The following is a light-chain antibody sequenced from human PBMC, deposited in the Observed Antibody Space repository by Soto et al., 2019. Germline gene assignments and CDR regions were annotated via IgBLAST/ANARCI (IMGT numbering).Light chain of an antibody. V-gene: IGKV3-15*01. CDR1: QSLNSN. CDR2: GAS. Sequence: EIVMTQSPATLSVSPGERATLSCRASQSLNSNLAWYQQKPGQAPRLLIYGASTRATGIPARFSGSGSGTEFTLTISSLQSEDFALYYCQQYNYWHPLTFGGGTKVEIK. CDR3: QQYNYWHPLT. J-gene: IGKJ4*01.